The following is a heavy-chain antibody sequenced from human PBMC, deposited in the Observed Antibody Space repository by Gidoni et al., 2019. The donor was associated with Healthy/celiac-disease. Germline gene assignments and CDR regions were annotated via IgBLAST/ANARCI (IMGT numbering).Heavy chain of an antibody. Sequence: QVQLVQSGAEVKKPGASVKVSCKASGYTFTSYDINWVRQATGQGLEWMGWMNPNSGNTGYAQKFQGRVTMTRNSSISTAYMELSSLRSEDTAVYYCARSHCSSTSCYRGNDAFDIWGQGTMVTVSS. D-gene: IGHD2-2*02. CDR2: MNPNSGNT. J-gene: IGHJ3*02. CDR1: GYTFTSYD. CDR3: ARSHCSSTSCYRGNDAFDI. V-gene: IGHV1-8*01.